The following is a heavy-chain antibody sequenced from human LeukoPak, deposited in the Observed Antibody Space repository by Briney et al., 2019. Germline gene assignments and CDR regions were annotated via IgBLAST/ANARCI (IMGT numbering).Heavy chain of an antibody. CDR3: AKDRGVWAFDI. J-gene: IGHJ3*02. D-gene: IGHD3-10*01. Sequence: GGSLRLSCAASGITLSSYDMHWVRQAPGKGLEWVAVISYDGSNKDYADSVKGRFTISRDNSKNTLDLQMNSLRAEDTAVYYCAKDRGVWAFDIWGQGTMVTVSS. CDR2: ISYDGSNK. CDR1: GITLSSYD. V-gene: IGHV3-30*18.